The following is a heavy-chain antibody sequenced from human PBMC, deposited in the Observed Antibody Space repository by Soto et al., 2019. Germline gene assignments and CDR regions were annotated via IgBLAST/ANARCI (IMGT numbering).Heavy chain of an antibody. J-gene: IGHJ4*02. CDR3: ARQVPPRSNWDPRGFFDY. D-gene: IGHD7-27*01. Sequence: QLQLQESGPGLVKPSETLSLTCIVSGDSISSSTYYWGWIRQPPGRGLEWIGYIHYSGSTNHNPSLKSRVIISVDTPKNQFSLKLSSVTAADTAVYYCARQVPPRSNWDPRGFFDYWGQGTLVTVSS. CDR2: IHYSGST. CDR1: GDSISSSTYY. V-gene: IGHV4-39*01.